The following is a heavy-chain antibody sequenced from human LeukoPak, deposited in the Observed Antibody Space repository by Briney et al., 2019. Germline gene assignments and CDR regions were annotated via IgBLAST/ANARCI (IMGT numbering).Heavy chain of an antibody. Sequence: PGGSLRLSCAASGFTFSSYSMNWVRQAPGKGLEWVSYISSSSSTIYYADSVKGRFTISRDNAKNSLYLQMNSLRDEDTAVYYCARTYDSSGYGAFDIWGQGTMVTVSS. CDR1: GFTFSSYS. J-gene: IGHJ3*02. D-gene: IGHD3-22*01. CDR3: ARTYDSSGYGAFDI. CDR2: ISSSSSTI. V-gene: IGHV3-48*02.